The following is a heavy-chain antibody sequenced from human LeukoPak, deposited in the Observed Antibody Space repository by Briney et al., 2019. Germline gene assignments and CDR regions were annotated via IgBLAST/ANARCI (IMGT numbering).Heavy chain of an antibody. D-gene: IGHD2-21*01. J-gene: IGHJ2*01. Sequence: GGSLRRSCAASGFTFSSYAMNWVRQAPGKGLEWVSSISSNGGSTNYADSVKGRFTISRDNSKNTLYLQMNSLRAEDTAVYYCVKSIPHWYFDLWGRGTLVTVSS. CDR1: GFTFSSYA. CDR3: VKSIPHWYFDL. CDR2: ISSNGGST. V-gene: IGHV3-23*01.